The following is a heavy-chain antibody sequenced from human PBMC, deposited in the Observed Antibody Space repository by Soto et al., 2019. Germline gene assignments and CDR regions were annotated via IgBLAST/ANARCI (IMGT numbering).Heavy chain of an antibody. V-gene: IGHV3-30*04. Sequence: QVRLVESGGGVVQPGRSLRLSCAASGFDFSRYAMHWVRQAPGKGLEWMAVIAYDGSGESYSNSVKGRFTISRDNAIDILALQIHSLNTEDTAIYYCARGWNHPVYLDSWGLGTRISVSS. CDR1: GFDFSRYA. CDR3: ARGWNHPVYLDS. CDR2: IAYDGSGE. J-gene: IGHJ4*02. D-gene: IGHD1-1*01.